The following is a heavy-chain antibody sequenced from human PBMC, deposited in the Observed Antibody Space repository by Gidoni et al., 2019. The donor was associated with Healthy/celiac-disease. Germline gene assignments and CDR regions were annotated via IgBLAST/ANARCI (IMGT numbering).Heavy chain of an antibody. D-gene: IGHD3-9*01. CDR1: GGTFSSYA. Sequence: QVQLVQSGAEVKKPGSSVKVSCKASGGTFSSYAISWVRQAPGQGLEWMGGIIPIFGTANYAQKFQGRVTITADESTSTAYMELSSLRSEDTAVYYCARDTVYYDILTGLRAADTNWFDPWGQGTLVTVSS. CDR2: IIPIFGTA. J-gene: IGHJ5*02. V-gene: IGHV1-69*01. CDR3: ARDTVYYDILTGLRAADTNWFDP.